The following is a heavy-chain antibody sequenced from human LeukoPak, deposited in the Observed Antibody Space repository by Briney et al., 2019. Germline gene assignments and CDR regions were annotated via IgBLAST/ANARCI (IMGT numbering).Heavy chain of an antibody. Sequence: GGSLGLSCAASGFTVSSNYMSWVRQAPGKGLEWVSVIYSGGSTYYADSVQGRFTISRDNSKNTLYLQMNSLRAEDTAVYYCATSNWNYAPDAFDIWGQGTMVTVSS. J-gene: IGHJ3*02. D-gene: IGHD1-7*01. V-gene: IGHV3-66*02. CDR1: GFTVSSNY. CDR3: ATSNWNYAPDAFDI. CDR2: IYSGGST.